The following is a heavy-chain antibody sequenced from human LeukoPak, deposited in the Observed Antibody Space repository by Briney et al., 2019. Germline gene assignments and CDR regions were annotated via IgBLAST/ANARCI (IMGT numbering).Heavy chain of an antibody. D-gene: IGHD6-25*01. J-gene: IGHJ4*02. Sequence: SSETLSLTCTVSGGSFSTYYWSWIRQPPGKGLEWIGYIYYSGSTNYNPSPKSRVTISVDTSKKQFSLKLSSVTAADTAVYYCASSPPDAASAFDYWGQGTLVTVSS. CDR1: GGSFSTYY. CDR2: IYYSGST. V-gene: IGHV4-59*08. CDR3: ASSPPDAASAFDY.